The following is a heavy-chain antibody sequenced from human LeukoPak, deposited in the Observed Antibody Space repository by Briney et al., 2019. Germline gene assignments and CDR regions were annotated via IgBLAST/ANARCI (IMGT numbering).Heavy chain of an antibody. CDR2: ISSSGSTT. CDR3: ARGRDGYNFDY. CDR1: GFTFSSYE. D-gene: IGHD5-24*01. V-gene: IGHV3-48*03. Sequence: GGSLRLSCAASGFTFSSYEMNWVRQAPGKGLEWVSYISSSGSTTHYADSVKGRFTISRDNAKNSLYLRMNSLRAEDTAVYYCARGRDGYNFDYWGQGTLVTVSS. J-gene: IGHJ4*02.